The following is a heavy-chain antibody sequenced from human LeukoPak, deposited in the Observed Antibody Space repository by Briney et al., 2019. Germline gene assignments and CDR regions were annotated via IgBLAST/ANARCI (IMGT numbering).Heavy chain of an antibody. CDR2: INHSGST. CDR1: GGSFSGYY. CDR3: ARDLYNWLDP. Sequence: SETLSLTCAVYGGSFSGYYWSWIRQPPEKGLEWIGEINHSGSTNYNPSLKSRVTISVDTSKNQFSLKLSSVTPADTAVYYCARDLYNWLDPWGQGTLVTVSS. V-gene: IGHV4-34*01. J-gene: IGHJ5*02.